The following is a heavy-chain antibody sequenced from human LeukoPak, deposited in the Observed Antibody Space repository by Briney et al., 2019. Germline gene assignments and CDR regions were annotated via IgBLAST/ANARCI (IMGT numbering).Heavy chain of an antibody. Sequence: ASVKVSCKASGYTFTGYYMHWVRQAPGQGLEWMGWINPNSGGTNYAQKFQSWVTMTRDTSISTAYMELSRLRSDDTAVYYCARGSYGSGSTLDYWGQGTLVTVSS. D-gene: IGHD3-10*01. CDR1: GYTFTGYY. V-gene: IGHV1-2*04. J-gene: IGHJ4*02. CDR2: INPNSGGT. CDR3: ARGSYGSGSTLDY.